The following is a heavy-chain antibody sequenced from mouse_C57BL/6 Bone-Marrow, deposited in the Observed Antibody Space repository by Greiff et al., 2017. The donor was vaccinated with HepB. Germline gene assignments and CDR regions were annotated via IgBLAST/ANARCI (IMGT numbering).Heavy chain of an antibody. D-gene: IGHD1-1*01. Sequence: VQLKESGPELVKPGASVKIPCKASGYTFTDYNMDWVKQSHGKSLEWIGDINPNNGGTIYNQKFKGKATLTVDKSSSTAYMELRSLTSEDTAVYYCARHYYYGSGDYAMDYWGQGTSVTVSS. CDR1: GYTFTDYN. J-gene: IGHJ4*01. V-gene: IGHV1-18*01. CDR3: ARHYYYGSGDYAMDY. CDR2: INPNNGGT.